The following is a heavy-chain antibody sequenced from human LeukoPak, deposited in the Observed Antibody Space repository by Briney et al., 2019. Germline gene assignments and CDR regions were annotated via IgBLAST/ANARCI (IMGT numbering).Heavy chain of an antibody. V-gene: IGHV3-7*01. CDR1: GFTFSSYW. D-gene: IGHD6-13*01. J-gene: IGHJ4*02. Sequence: GGSLRLSCAASGFTFSSYWMSWVRQAPGKGLEWVANMKQDGSEKYYVDSVKGRFTISRDNAKNSLFLQMNSLRVEDTAVFYCARDGFVGAADYWGQGTLVTVSS. CDR3: ARDGFVGAADY. CDR2: MKQDGSEK.